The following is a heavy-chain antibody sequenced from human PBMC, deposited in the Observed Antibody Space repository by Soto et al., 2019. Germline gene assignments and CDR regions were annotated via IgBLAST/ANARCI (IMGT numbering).Heavy chain of an antibody. CDR2: IIPIFGIK. Sequence: QVQLVQSGAEVRKPGSSVKVSCKASGGIFSSYPIGWERQAPGQGLEWMGGIIPIFGIKHYAQKFQGKISITADESTSTAYLDLISRTSEDTAVNYFARSASTQRAVAWDYWGQGTLVTVSS. J-gene: IGHJ4*02. CDR3: ARSASTQRAVAWDY. V-gene: IGHV1-69*01. D-gene: IGHD6-19*01. CDR1: GGIFSSYP.